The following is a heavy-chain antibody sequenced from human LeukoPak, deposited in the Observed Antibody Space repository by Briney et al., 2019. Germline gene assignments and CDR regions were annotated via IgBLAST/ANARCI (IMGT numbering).Heavy chain of an antibody. D-gene: IGHD6-13*01. V-gene: IGHV4-34*01. CDR1: GGSFSGYY. J-gene: IGHJ6*02. CDR3: ASGLLVLYYYYGMDV. Sequence: SETLSLTCAVYGGSFSGYYWSWIRQPPGKGLEWIGEINHSGSTNYNPSLKSRVTISVDTSKNQFSLKLSSVTAADTAVYYCASGLLVLYYYYGMDVWGQGTTVTVSS. CDR2: INHSGST.